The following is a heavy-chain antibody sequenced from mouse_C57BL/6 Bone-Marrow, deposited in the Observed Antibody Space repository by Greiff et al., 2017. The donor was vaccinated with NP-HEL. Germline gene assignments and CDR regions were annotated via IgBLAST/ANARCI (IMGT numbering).Heavy chain of an antibody. CDR2: IDPEDGYT. J-gene: IGHJ4*01. Sequence: EVQLQQSGAELVKPGASVKLSCTASGFNFTGYYMHWVKQRPEQGLEWIGGIDPEDGYTKYTQKFKGKATITVDTSSNTAYLQLSSLTSEDTAVYYVARCMDYWGQGTSVTVSA. CDR3: ARCMDY. CDR1: GFNFTGYY. V-gene: IGHV14-2*01.